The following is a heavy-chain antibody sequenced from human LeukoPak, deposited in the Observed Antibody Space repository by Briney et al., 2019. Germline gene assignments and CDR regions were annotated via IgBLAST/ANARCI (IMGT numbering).Heavy chain of an antibody. CDR3: ARKGAQGKWELPLDY. J-gene: IGHJ4*02. D-gene: IGHD1-26*01. CDR1: GFTFSSYA. CDR2: ISSNGGST. Sequence: GGSLRLSCAASGFTFSSYAMSWVRQAPGKGLEYVSAISSNGGSTYYANSVKGRFTISRDNSKNTLYLQMGSLRAEDMAVYYCARKGAQGKWELPLDYWGQGTLVTVSS. V-gene: IGHV3-64*01.